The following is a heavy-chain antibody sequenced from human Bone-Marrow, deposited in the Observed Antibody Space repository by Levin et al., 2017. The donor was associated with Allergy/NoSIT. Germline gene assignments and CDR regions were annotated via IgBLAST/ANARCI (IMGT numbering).Heavy chain of an antibody. CDR2: IEKDGNEM. Sequence: GASVKVSCAASGFTFNLYWMNWIRQAPGKGLEWVANIEKDGNEMHYVDSVEGRFTISRDNAKNVLYLEMSSLRVEDTALYYCGTDVGIAVAKRNYWGQGVLVTVSS. CDR1: GFTFNLYW. J-gene: IGHJ4*02. D-gene: IGHD6-19*01. CDR3: GTDVGIAVAKRNY. V-gene: IGHV3-7*01.